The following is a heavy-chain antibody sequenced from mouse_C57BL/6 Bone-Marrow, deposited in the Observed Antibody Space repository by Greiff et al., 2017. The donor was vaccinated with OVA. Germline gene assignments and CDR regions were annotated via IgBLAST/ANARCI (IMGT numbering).Heavy chain of an antibody. CDR2: ISDDGSN. V-gene: IGHV3-6*01. CDR1: GYSITSGYY. J-gene: IGHJ4*01. D-gene: IGHD2-4*01. Sequence: ESGPGLVKPSQSLSLTCSVTGYSITSGYYWYWIRQFPGNKLEWMGYISDDGSNNYNPSLKNRISITRDTSKNHFFLKLNSLTTEDTATYYCARYYYDYDVGAMDYWGQGTSVTVSS. CDR3: ARYYYDYDVGAMDY.